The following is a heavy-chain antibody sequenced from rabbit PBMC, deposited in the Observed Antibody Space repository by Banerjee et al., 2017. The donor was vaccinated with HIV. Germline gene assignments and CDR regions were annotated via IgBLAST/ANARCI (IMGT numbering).Heavy chain of an antibody. Sequence: QLEESGGGLVKPEGSLTLTCTASGFSFSNRYVMCWVRQAPGKGLEWIACIYTGDGNTHYASWAKGRFTISKTSSTVDLKMTSLTAADTATYFCARDLAGVIGWNFGLWGQGTWSPS. CDR2: IYTGDGNT. CDR3: ARDLAGVIGWNFGL. V-gene: IGHV1S45*01. J-gene: IGHJ4*01. D-gene: IGHD4-1*01. CDR1: GFSFSNRYV.